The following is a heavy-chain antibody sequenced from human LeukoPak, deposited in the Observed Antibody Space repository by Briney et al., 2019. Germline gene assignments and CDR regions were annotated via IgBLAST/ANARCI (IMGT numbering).Heavy chain of an antibody. Sequence: GSLRLSCAASGLTFSSYAMSWVRQAPGKGLEWVSAISAGGSSTYYADSVKGRFTISRDNSKNTLYLQLNSLRAEDTAVYYCAKDRFGSGSSPVTEHWGQGTLVTVSS. CDR3: AKDRFGSGSSPVTEH. J-gene: IGHJ1*01. CDR1: GLTFSSYA. D-gene: IGHD3-10*01. CDR2: ISAGGSST. V-gene: IGHV3-23*01.